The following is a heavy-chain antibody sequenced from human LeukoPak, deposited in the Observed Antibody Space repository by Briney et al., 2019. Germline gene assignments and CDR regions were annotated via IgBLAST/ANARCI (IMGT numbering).Heavy chain of an antibody. Sequence: SETLSLTCTVSDDSISDYYRGWIRQPPGKGLEWIGYFHNSGTSTYNPSLKTRLTISLDTSKNQFSLKLSSVTAADTAVYYCASNWSDFDYWGQGILVTVSS. CDR2: FHNSGTS. CDR3: ASNWSDFDY. CDR1: DDSISDYY. V-gene: IGHV4-59*08. J-gene: IGHJ4*02. D-gene: IGHD1-1*01.